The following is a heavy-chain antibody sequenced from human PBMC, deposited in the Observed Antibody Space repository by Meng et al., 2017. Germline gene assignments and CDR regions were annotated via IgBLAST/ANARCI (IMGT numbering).Heavy chain of an antibody. CDR1: GGSFSGYY. D-gene: IGHD5-18*01. V-gene: IGHV4-34*01. Sequence: QVPLKQWGAGLLKPSETLSLTCAVYGGSFSGYYWSWIRQPPGKGLEWIGEINHSGSTNYNPSLKSRVTISVDTSKNQFSLKLSSVTAADTAVYYCASSGYSYGYRFDYWGQGTLVTVSS. CDR2: INHSGST. CDR3: ASSGYSYGYRFDY. J-gene: IGHJ4*02.